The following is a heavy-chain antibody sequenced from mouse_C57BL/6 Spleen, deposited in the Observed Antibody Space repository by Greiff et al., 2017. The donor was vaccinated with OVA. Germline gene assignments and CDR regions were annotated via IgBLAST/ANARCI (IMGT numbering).Heavy chain of an antibody. V-gene: IGHV5-4*01. J-gene: IGHJ3*01. Sequence: EVKLVESGGGLVKPGGSLKLSCAASGFTFSSYAMSWVRQTPEKRLEWVATISDGGSYTYYPDNVKGRFTISRDNAKNNLYLQMSDLKSEDTAMYYCAREGDGAWFAYWGQGTLVTVSA. CDR1: GFTFSSYA. CDR2: ISDGGSYT. D-gene: IGHD3-3*01. CDR3: AREGDGAWFAY.